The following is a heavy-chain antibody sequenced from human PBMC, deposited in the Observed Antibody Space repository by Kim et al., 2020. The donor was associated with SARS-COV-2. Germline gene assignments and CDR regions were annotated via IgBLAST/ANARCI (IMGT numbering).Heavy chain of an antibody. CDR2: INHSGST. CDR3: SRRSRWLHSYYCYGMDV. J-gene: IGHJ6*02. Sequence: SETLSLTCAVYGGSFSGYYWSWIRQPPGKGLEWIGEINHSGSTNSNPSFKSRVTISVDTSKNQFSLKLSSVTLADTAVYYWSRRSRWLHSYYCYGMDVWGQGTTVTVS. D-gene: IGHD5-12*01. CDR1: GGSFSGYY. V-gene: IGHV4-34*01.